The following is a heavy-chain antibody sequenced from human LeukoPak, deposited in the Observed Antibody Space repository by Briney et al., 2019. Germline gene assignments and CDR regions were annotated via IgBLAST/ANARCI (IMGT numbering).Heavy chain of an antibody. Sequence: GGSLKLSCAASGFTFSGSAMHWVRQASGKGLEWVGRIRSKANSYATAYAASVKGRFTISRDDSKNTAYLQMNSLKTEDTAVYYCTRHLVGATTGDYWGQGTLVTVSS. D-gene: IGHD1-26*01. CDR1: GFTFSGSA. CDR2: IRSKANSYAT. CDR3: TRHLVGATTGDY. V-gene: IGHV3-73*01. J-gene: IGHJ4*02.